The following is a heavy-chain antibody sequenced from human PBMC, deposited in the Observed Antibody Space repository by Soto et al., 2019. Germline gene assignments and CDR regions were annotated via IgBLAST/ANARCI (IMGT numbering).Heavy chain of an antibody. Sequence: GGSLRLSCAASGFTFSSYGMHWVRQAPGKGLEWVAVIWYDGSNKYYADSVKGRFTISRDNSKNTLYLQMNSLRAEDTAVYYCARDGDYDFWSGYYVAYAFDIWGQGTMVTVSS. CDR2: IWYDGSNK. CDR1: GFTFSSYG. D-gene: IGHD3-3*01. V-gene: IGHV3-33*01. J-gene: IGHJ3*02. CDR3: ARDGDYDFWSGYYVAYAFDI.